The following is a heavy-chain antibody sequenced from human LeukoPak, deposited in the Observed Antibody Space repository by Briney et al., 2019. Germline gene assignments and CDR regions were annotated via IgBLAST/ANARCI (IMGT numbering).Heavy chain of an antibody. Sequence: GGSLRLSCAASGFTFNAYEMNWVRQAPGKGLEWVSYIGSRGSPIYYADSVKGRFTISRDNAKNLLYLQMNSLRAEDTAVYYCAREDTADALDIWGQGAMVTDSS. V-gene: IGHV3-48*03. J-gene: IGHJ3*02. D-gene: IGHD5-18*01. CDR2: IGSRGSPI. CDR3: AREDTADALDI. CDR1: GFTFNAYE.